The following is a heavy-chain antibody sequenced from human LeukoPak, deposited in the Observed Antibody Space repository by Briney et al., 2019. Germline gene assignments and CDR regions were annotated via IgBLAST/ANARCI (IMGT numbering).Heavy chain of an antibody. CDR2: IRYDGSNK. CDR3: AKETKQWLAYWYFDL. CDR1: GFTFSSYG. V-gene: IGHV3-30*02. J-gene: IGHJ2*01. Sequence: PGGSLRLSCAASGFTFSSYGMHWVRQAPGKGLEWVAFIRYDGSNKYYAGSVKGRFTISRDNSKNTLYLQMNSLRAEDTAVYYCAKETKQWLAYWYFDLWGRGTLVTVSS. D-gene: IGHD6-19*01.